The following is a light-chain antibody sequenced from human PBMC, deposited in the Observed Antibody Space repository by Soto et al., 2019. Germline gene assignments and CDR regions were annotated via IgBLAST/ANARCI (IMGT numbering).Light chain of an antibody. J-gene: IGKJ4*01. CDR2: AAS. CDR3: QQANSLPLT. Sequence: IQLTQSPSFLSASVGDRFTITGRASQGISSYLAWYQQKPGKAPKLLIYAASTLQSGVPSRFSGSGSGTEFTLTISSLQPEDFATYYCQQANSLPLTFGGGTKVDIK. CDR1: QGISSY. V-gene: IGKV1-9*01.